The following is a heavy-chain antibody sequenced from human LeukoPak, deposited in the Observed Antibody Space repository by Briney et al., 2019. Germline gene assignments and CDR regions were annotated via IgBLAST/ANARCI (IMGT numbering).Heavy chain of an antibody. CDR2: ISYDGSNK. V-gene: IGHV3-30*18. CDR3: AKDSGYSSGWYQGY. J-gene: IGHJ4*02. CDR1: GFTFSSYG. D-gene: IGHD6-19*01. Sequence: AGSLRLSCAASGFTFSSYGMHWVRHAPRQGLEWVAVISYDGSNKYYEDSVKGRFTISRDNSKNTLYLQMNSLRAEDTAGYDCAKDSGYSSGWYQGYWGQGTLVTVSS.